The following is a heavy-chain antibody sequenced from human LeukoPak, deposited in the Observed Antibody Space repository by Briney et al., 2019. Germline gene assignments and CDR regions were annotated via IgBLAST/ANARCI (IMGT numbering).Heavy chain of an antibody. J-gene: IGHJ3*02. V-gene: IGHV4-59*01. D-gene: IGHD5-18*01. CDR3: ARVVTSYAFDI. CDR1: GGSISSYY. Sequence: SETLSLTCTVSGGSISSYYWSWIRQSPGKGLEWIGYIYYSGSTNYNPSLKSRVTISVDTSKNQFSLKLSSVTAADTAVYYCARVVTSYAFDIWGQGTMVTVSS. CDR2: IYYSGST.